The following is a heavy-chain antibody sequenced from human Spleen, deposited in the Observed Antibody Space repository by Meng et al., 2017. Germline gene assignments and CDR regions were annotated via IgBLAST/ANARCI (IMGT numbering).Heavy chain of an antibody. CDR3: AISYYAKDY. J-gene: IGHJ4*02. D-gene: IGHD1-26*01. V-gene: IGHV1-18*01. CDR1: GYTFTNYG. CDR2: INTYNGYT. Sequence: QVQLVQSGAEVKKTGASVRVSCKASGYTFTNYGITWVRQAPGQGLEWMGWINTYNGYTNYAQKFKGRVTMTTDTSTSTAYMDLRSLRSDDTAVYYCAISYYAKDYWGQGTLVTVSS.